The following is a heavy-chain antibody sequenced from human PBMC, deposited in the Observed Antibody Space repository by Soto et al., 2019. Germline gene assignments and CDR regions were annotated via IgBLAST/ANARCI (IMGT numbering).Heavy chain of an antibody. CDR1: GFSLSTNGVG. Sequence: QITLRESGPTLVKSGQTLTLTCTFSGFSLSTNGVGVGWIRQPPRKALEWLALIYWDDDKRYSSSLKSRLTTNKGTSKIQVVLTLTTMDPMDTATYYCAHSKRLGGGSYFDTGMDVWGQGTTVTVSS. D-gene: IGHD2-15*01. CDR3: AHSKRLGGGSYFDTGMDV. J-gene: IGHJ6*02. CDR2: IYWDDDK. V-gene: IGHV2-5*02.